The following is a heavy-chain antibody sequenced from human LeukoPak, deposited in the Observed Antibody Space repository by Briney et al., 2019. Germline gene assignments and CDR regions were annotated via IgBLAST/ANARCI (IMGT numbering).Heavy chain of an antibody. CDR1: GGSISSYY. D-gene: IGHD1-26*01. Sequence: SETLSLTSTVSGGSISSYYWSWIRQPPGKGLEWIGYFHDSRGPNYNPSLRSRASISIDTSKSQFSLELGSVTAADTAVYYCARGDPTGRPGIAFDYWAQGTLVTVSS. CDR2: FHDSRGP. CDR3: ARGDPTGRPGIAFDY. J-gene: IGHJ4*02. V-gene: IGHV4-59*01.